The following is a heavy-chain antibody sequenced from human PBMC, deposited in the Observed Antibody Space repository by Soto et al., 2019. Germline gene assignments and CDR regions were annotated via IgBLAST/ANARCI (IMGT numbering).Heavy chain of an antibody. V-gene: IGHV1-18*01. CDR3: ARGRGYSFYYYYMDV. CDR2: VSPYNGDT. D-gene: IGHD5-18*01. CDR1: GYTFTTYG. Sequence: ASVKVSCKASGYTFTTYGISWVRQAPGQGLEWMGWVSPYNGDTSYAQKFQGRVIMTTDTSTSTAYMELSSLTSDDTAVYYCARGRGYSFYYYYMDVWGKGTTVTVSS. J-gene: IGHJ6*03.